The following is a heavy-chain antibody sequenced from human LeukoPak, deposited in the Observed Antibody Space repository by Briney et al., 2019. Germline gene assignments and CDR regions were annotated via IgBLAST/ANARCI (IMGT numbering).Heavy chain of an antibody. D-gene: IGHD2-2*03. J-gene: IGHJ4*02. CDR1: GFTFSTYD. V-gene: IGHV3-23*01. CDR2: ISATAGST. Sequence: GGSLRLSCAASGFTFSTYDMNWVRQAPGKGLEWVSGISATAGSTFYADSVKGRFTISRDNSKNTLYLQLNSLRAADTAIYYCARVVSMDIGLFDYWGQGTLVTVSS. CDR3: ARVVSMDIGLFDY.